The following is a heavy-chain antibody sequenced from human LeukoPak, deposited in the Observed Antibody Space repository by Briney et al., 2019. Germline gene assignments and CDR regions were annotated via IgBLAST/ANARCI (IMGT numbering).Heavy chain of an antibody. J-gene: IGHJ6*03. CDR3: ARGGRRGYDSSGYYSGRGLVYYCYYMDV. V-gene: IGHV4-34*01. Sequence: PSETLSLTCAVYGGSFSGYYWSWIRQPPGKGLEWIGEINHSGSTNYNPSLKSRVTISVDTSKNQFSLKLSSVTAADTAVYYCARGGRRGYDSSGYYSGRGLVYYCYYMDVWGKGTTVTVSS. CDR2: INHSGST. D-gene: IGHD3-22*01. CDR1: GGSFSGYY.